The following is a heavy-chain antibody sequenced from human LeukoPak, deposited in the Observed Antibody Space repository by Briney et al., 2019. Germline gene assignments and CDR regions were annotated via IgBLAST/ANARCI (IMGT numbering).Heavy chain of an antibody. CDR2: MNPNSGNT. J-gene: IGHJ4*02. CDR1: GYTFTSYD. V-gene: IGHV1-8*01. Sequence: ASVKVSCKASGYTFTSYDINWVRQATGQGLEWMGWMNPNSGNTGYAQKFQGRVTMTRNTSISTAYMELSSLRSEDTAVYYCARSPASEHCSGGSCYSVFDYWGQGTLVTVSS. CDR3: ARSPASEHCSGGSCYSVFDY. D-gene: IGHD2-15*01.